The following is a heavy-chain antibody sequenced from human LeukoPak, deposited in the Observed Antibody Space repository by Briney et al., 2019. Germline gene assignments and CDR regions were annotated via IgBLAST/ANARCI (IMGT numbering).Heavy chain of an antibody. CDR2: IIPLFGTA. J-gene: IGHJ4*02. CDR1: GGTFSNYA. Sequence: SVKVSCKASGGTFSNYAISWVRQAPGQGLEWMGGIIPLFGTANYAQKFQGRVIITADESTSTTHMYLSSLKSEDTAVYYCAREWAGYGSGSYYYYWGQGTLVTVSS. V-gene: IGHV1-69*13. CDR3: AREWAGYGSGSYYYY. D-gene: IGHD3-10*01.